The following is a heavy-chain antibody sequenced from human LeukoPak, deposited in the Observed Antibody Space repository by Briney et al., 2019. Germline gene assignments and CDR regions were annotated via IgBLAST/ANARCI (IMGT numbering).Heavy chain of an antibody. V-gene: IGHV3-7*01. J-gene: IGHJ4*02. CDR2: IKQDGSDK. Sequence: GGSLRLSCAASGFTFTKYWMTWVRQAPGKGLEWVGNIKQDGSDKNYMDSVKGRFTISRDNTKNSVYLQMSSLRAEDTAVYYCARDKPDGYSDYWGQGTLVTVSS. CDR1: GFTFTKYW. D-gene: IGHD5-24*01. CDR3: ARDKPDGYSDY.